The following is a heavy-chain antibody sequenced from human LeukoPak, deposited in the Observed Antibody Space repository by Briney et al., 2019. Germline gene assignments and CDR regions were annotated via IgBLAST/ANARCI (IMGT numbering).Heavy chain of an antibody. CDR1: GFTVTTNY. D-gene: IGHD3-10*01. V-gene: IGHV3-66*04. J-gene: IGHJ4*02. CDR3: ARLRPSGFFDY. Sequence: GGSLRLSCAASGFTVTTNYMSWVRQAPGKGLEWVSVLYSGGRTDYADSVKGRFTISRDNAKNSLYLQMNSLRAEDTAVYYCARLRPSGFFDYWGQGTLVTVSS. CDR2: LYSGGRT.